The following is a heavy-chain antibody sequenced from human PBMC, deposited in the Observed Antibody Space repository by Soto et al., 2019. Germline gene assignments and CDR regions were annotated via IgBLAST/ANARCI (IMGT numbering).Heavy chain of an antibody. V-gene: IGHV3-30*18. Sequence: GGSLRLSCAASGFTFSSYGMHWVRQAPGKGLEWVAVISYDGSNKYYADSVKGRFTISRDNSKNTLYLQMNSLRAEDTAVYYCAKVGPGYDLVLVDYWGQGTLVTVSS. CDR3: AKVGPGYDLVLVDY. D-gene: IGHD5-12*01. CDR1: GFTFSSYG. J-gene: IGHJ4*02. CDR2: ISYDGSNK.